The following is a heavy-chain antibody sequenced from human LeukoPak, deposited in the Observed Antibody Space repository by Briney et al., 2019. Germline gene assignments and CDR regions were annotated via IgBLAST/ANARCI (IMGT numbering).Heavy chain of an antibody. V-gene: IGHV1-2*02. J-gene: IGHJ4*02. CDR3: ATYTSAIQYFLY. Sequence: ASVKVSCKASGYSFTAYYIHWVRQAPGQGPEWMGWVNPSGGATKYAQKFQDRLTMTRDTSISTAYLELSGLTSDDTAVYYCATYTSAIQYFLYWGLGTLVTVSS. CDR1: GYSFTAYY. CDR2: VNPSGGAT. D-gene: IGHD6-19*01.